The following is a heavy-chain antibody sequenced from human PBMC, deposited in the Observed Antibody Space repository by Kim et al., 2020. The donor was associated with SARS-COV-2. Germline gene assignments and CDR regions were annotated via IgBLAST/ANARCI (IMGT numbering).Heavy chain of an antibody. CDR1: GFTFSNAW. CDR2: IKSKTDGGTT. V-gene: IGHV3-15*01. J-gene: IGHJ4*02. CDR3: TTDPVVATTQEPDY. D-gene: IGHD5-12*01. Sequence: GGSLRLSCAASGFTFSNAWMSWVRQAPGKGLEWVGRIKSKTDGGTTDYAAPVKGRFTISRDDSKNTLYLQMNSLKTEDTAVYYCTTDPVVATTQEPDYWGQGTLVTVSS.